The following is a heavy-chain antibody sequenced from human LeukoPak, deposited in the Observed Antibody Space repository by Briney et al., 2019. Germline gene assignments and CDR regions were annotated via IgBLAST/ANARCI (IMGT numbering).Heavy chain of an antibody. CDR1: GFTFSSYG. CDR3: AKGGYDILTGFDY. V-gene: IGHV3-30*18. J-gene: IGHJ4*02. D-gene: IGHD3-9*01. CDR2: ISYDGSNK. Sequence: GGSLRLSCAASGFTFSSYGMHWVRQAPGKGLEWVAVISYDGSNKYYADSVKGRFTISRDNSKNTLYLQMNSLRAEDTAVYYCAKGGYDILTGFDYWGQGTLVTVSS.